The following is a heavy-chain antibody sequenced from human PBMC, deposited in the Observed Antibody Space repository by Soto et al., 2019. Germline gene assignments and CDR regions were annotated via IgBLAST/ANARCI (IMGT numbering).Heavy chain of an antibody. J-gene: IGHJ4*02. V-gene: IGHV1-18*01. CDR1: GYTFTSYG. D-gene: IGHD2-2*01. CDR2: ISAYNGNT. Sequence: ASVKVSCKASGYTFTSYGISWVRQAPGQGLEWMGWISAYNGNTNYAQKLQGRATMTTDTSTSTAYMELRSLRSDDTAVYYCARAPYCSSTSCMGYYFDYWGQGTLVTVSS. CDR3: ARAPYCSSTSCMGYYFDY.